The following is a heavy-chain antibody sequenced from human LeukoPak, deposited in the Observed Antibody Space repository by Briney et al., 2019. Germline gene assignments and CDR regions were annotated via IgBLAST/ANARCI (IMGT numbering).Heavy chain of an antibody. V-gene: IGHV3-20*04. CDR2: INWNGAWT. Sequence: GGSLRLFCAASGFKFDYYGMSWVRQAPGKGLEWVCDINWNGAWTGYADSVKGRFTISRDNAKNSLYLQMNSLRAEDTALYYCAGYYYDSSRGFDLWGQGTLVTVSA. J-gene: IGHJ5*02. CDR3: AGYYYDSSRGFDL. CDR1: GFKFDYYG. D-gene: IGHD3-22*01.